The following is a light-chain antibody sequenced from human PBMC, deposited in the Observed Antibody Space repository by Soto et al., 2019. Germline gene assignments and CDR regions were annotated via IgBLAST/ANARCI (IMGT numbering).Light chain of an antibody. J-gene: IGLJ1*01. CDR2: EVS. CDR1: SSDVGGYNY. Sequence: QSALTQPASVSGSPGQSITISCTGTSSDVGGYNYVSWYQHHPGKAPKLMIYEVSNRPSGVSNRFSGSKSGTSASLAITGLQAEDEADYYCQSYDTSLSGSYVFGTGTKLTVL. CDR3: QSYDTSLSGSYV. V-gene: IGLV2-14*01.